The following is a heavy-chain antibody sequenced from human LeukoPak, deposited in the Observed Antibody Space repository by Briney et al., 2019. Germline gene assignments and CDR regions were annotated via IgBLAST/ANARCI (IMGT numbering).Heavy chain of an antibody. J-gene: IGHJ4*02. Sequence: GGSLRLSCAASGFTFSSYWMSWVRQAPGKGLEWVGRIKSKTDGGTTDYAAPVKGRFTISRDDSKNTLYLQMNSLKTEDTAVYYCTTIHTYYDYVWGSYRPYYFDYWGQGTLVTVSS. CDR3: TTIHTYYDYVWGSYRPYYFDY. CDR1: GFTFSSYW. V-gene: IGHV3-15*01. D-gene: IGHD3-16*02. CDR2: IKSKTDGGTT.